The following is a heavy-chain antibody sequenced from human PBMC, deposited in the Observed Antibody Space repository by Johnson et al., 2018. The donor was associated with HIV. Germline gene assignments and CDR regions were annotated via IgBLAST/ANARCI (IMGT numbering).Heavy chain of an antibody. CDR3: ASQVAGMNDGFDI. D-gene: IGHD6-19*01. CDR1: GFTFSSYA. V-gene: IGHV3-NL1*01. Sequence: QVQLVESGGGVVQPGRSLRLSCAASGFTFSSYAMHWVRQAPGKGLEWVSAISVSGTSTYYADSVEGRFTISRVNSKNTLYLQMNSLTPEATAVYYCASQVAGMNDGFDIWGQGKMVTVCS. CDR2: ISVSGTST. J-gene: IGHJ3*02.